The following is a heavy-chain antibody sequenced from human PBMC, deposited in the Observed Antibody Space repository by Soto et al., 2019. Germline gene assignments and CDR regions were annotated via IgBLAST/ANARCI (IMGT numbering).Heavy chain of an antibody. CDR1: GYTCPSYV. J-gene: IGHJ4*02. CDR2: ISAYNGNT. D-gene: IGHD3-9*01. V-gene: IGHV1-18*01. Sequence: QVQLVQSGAEVKKPGASVKVSCKASGYTCPSYVISWVRQAPGQALEWMGGISAYNGNTNYAQKLQGRVTMTTGTSTSTAYMRLRSLRSDDTAVYYCPRVHGQYYDILTGYYPIPDYWCQRTLVTVSS. CDR3: PRVHGQYYDILTGYYPIPDY.